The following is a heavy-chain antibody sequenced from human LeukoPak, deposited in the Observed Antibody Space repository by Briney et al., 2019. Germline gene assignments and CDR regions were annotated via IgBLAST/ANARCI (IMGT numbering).Heavy chain of an antibody. CDR2: IYYSGST. CDR3: ARHYYPYSGSSGGDFDY. CDR1: GGSISSSNYY. D-gene: IGHD1-26*01. J-gene: IGHJ4*02. V-gene: IGHV4-39*01. Sequence: PSETLSLTCSVTGGSISSSNYYWGWIRQSPGKGLEWIGSIYYSGSTYYNPSLKSRVTMSVDTSKNQFSLKLSSVTAADTAVYYCARHYYPYSGSSGGDFDYWGQGTLVTVSS.